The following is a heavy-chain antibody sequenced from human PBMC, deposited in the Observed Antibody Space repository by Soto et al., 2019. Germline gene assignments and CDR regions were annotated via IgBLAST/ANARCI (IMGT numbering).Heavy chain of an antibody. J-gene: IGHJ6*02. CDR2: INHTGYT. CDR3: ARDRYSSSWCSSHYGMDV. V-gene: IGHV4-34*01. D-gene: IGHD6-13*01. Sequence: SETLSLTCAVYGGSFSDYSLGWIRQPPGKGLEWIGEINHTGYTNYNPSLKSRVTISVDTSKNQFSLKLSSVTAADTAVYYCARDRYSSSWCSSHYGMDVWGQGTTLTVSS. CDR1: GGSFSDYS.